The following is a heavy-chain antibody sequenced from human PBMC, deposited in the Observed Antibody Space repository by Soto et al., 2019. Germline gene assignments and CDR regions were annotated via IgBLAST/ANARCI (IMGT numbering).Heavy chain of an antibody. CDR1: GFTFTDAW. CDR3: TTYPLSRGWYPFAL. V-gene: IGHV3-15*07. J-gene: IGHJ4*02. D-gene: IGHD6-19*01. CDR2: IKDKTEGETT. Sequence: GGSLRLSCAASGFTFTDAWMYWVRQAPGKGLEWVGRIKDKTEGETTDYAAPVKGRFTISRDDSKNTLYLQMDSLKSDDTAVYYCTTYPLSRGWYPFALWGQGTRVTVSS.